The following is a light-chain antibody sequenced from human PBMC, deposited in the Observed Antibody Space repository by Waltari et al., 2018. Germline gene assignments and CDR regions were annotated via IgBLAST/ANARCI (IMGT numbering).Light chain of an antibody. CDR2: KDN. CDR3: YSAADNNQWV. Sequence: SYELTQPPSVSVSPGQTARTTCSGDALAKKYGRWFQQKPGQAPVLVIYKDNERPSGIPERFSGSSSGSTVTLTISGAQVEDEADYYCYSAADNNQWVFGGGTKLTVL. V-gene: IGLV3-27*01. CDR1: ALAKKY. J-gene: IGLJ3*02.